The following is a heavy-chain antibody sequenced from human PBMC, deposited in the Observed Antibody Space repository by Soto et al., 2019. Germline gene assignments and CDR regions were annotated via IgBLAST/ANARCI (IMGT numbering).Heavy chain of an antibody. CDR1: DGYIRSYS. V-gene: IGHV2-5*08. CDR3: AHKTSGWYLFDF. J-gene: IGHJ4*02. CDR2: VYWNVDK. Sequence: QTLSLTCTVSDGYIRSYSWSWIRQPPGKALALLSLVYWNVDKRYRPSMKARLTIPKDTSQNQVVLRVTNMDPVDTATYYCAHKTSGWYLFDFGAQGTLVTVYS. D-gene: IGHD6-19*01.